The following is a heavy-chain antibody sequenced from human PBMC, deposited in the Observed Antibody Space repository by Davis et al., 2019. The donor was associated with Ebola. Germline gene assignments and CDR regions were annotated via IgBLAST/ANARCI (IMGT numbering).Heavy chain of an antibody. CDR1: GFIFSSYS. D-gene: IGHD1-26*01. Sequence: GGSLRLSCEAFGFIFSSYSMTWVRQAPGTGLEWVASISSSGNNIYYGDSVKGRFTISRDNAKNSLYLELSSLRVEDTAIYYCARDRGGSDRTPIDYWGQGTLVTVSS. V-gene: IGHV3-21*01. CDR3: ARDRGGSDRTPIDY. J-gene: IGHJ4*02. CDR2: ISSSGNNI.